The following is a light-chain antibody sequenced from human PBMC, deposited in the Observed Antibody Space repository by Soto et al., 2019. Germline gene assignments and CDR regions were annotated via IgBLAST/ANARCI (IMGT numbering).Light chain of an antibody. V-gene: IGKV3-20*01. CDR2: GAS. CDR3: PQYGTRT. Sequence: EIVWTQSPGTLSLSPGERATVCCRASQSVSSSYLAWYQQKPGQAPRLLIYGASSRATGIPDRFSGSGSGTDFTLTISRLEPEDFAVYYCPQYGTRTFGQGTKVDIK. CDR1: QSVSSSY. J-gene: IGKJ1*01.